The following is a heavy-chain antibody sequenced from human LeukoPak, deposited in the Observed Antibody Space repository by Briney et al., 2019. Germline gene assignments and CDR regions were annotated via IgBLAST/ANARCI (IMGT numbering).Heavy chain of an antibody. CDR1: GFTFSSYS. J-gene: IGHJ4*02. Sequence: GGSLRLSCAASGFTFSSYSMNWVRQALGKGLEWVSSISSSSSYIYYADSVKGRFTISRDNAKNSLYLQMNSLRAEDTAVYYCARDHSSSWAHSYYFDYWGQGTLVTVSS. CDR2: ISSSSSYI. D-gene: IGHD6-13*01. CDR3: ARDHSSSWAHSYYFDY. V-gene: IGHV3-21*01.